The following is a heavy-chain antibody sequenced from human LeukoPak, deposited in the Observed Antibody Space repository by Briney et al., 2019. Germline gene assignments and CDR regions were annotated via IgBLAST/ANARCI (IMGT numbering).Heavy chain of an antibody. D-gene: IGHD6-19*01. CDR3: ARDIAVAGIGSGGAGSGGTDY. CDR2: FDPEDGET. V-gene: IGHV1-24*01. Sequence: ASVKVSCKVSGYTLTELSMHWVRQAPGKGLEWMGGFDPEDGETIYAQKFQGRVTMTEDTSTDTAYMELSSLRSEDTAVYYCARDIAVAGIGSGGAGSGGTDYWGQGTLVTVSS. CDR1: GYTLTELS. J-gene: IGHJ4*02.